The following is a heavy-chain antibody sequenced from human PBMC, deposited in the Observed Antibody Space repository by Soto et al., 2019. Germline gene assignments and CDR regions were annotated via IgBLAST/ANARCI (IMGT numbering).Heavy chain of an antibody. CDR2: ISNSGST. D-gene: IGHD3-10*01. Sequence: PSETLSLTCTVSGASITTFHWSWIRQPPGKGLEWLGYISNSGSTNYNPSLKSRVNISVDTSKNQFSLKLTSVTAADTAVYYCARARWFGELFTVNWFDPWGQGTRVTVAS. CDR3: ARARWFGELFTVNWFDP. CDR1: GASITTFH. J-gene: IGHJ5*02. V-gene: IGHV4-59*08.